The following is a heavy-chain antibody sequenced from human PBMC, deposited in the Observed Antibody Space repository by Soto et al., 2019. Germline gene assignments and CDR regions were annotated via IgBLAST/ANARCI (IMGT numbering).Heavy chain of an antibody. J-gene: IGHJ4*01. CDR3: ARHDGAMAFYYSDY. CDR1: GGSISSGGYY. D-gene: IGHD2-8*01. CDR2: IYYSGST. Sequence: TLSLTSTVSGGSISSGGYYWSWIRQHPGKGLEWIGYIYYSGSTYYNPSLKSRVTISVDTSKNQFSLKLSSVTAADTAVYYCARHDGAMAFYYSDYRGHVTLVPI. V-gene: IGHV4-31*03.